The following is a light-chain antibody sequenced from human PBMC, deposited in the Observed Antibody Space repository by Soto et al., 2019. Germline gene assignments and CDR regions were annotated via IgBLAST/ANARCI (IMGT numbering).Light chain of an antibody. Sequence: EIVLTQSPGTLSLSPGERATLSCRASETVAGSYLAWYQQKPGQAPRHLIHGASTRATGIADRFSGSGSGTDFTLTISRLEPEDFEVYYCQLYGTSPKTFGQGTKVEI. CDR1: ETVAGSY. J-gene: IGKJ1*01. CDR3: QLYGTSPKT. V-gene: IGKV3-20*01. CDR2: GAS.